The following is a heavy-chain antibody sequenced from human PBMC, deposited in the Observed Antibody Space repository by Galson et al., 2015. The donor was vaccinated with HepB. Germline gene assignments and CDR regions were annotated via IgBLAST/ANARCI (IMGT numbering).Heavy chain of an antibody. CDR3: ARALTSVDAFDI. D-gene: IGHD4-11*01. V-gene: IGHV3-21*01. CDR2: ISRSSSYI. Sequence: SLRLSCAASGFTFSSYSMNWVRQAPGKGLEWISSISRSSSYIYYADSVKGRFTISRDNAKNSLYLQMNSLRAEDTAVYYCARALTSVDAFDIWGQGTMVTVSS. CDR1: GFTFSSYS. J-gene: IGHJ3*02.